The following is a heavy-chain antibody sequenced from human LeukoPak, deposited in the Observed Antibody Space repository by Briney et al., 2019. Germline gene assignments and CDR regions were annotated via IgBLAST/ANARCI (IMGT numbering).Heavy chain of an antibody. CDR1: GGSISSSSYY. V-gene: IGHV4-39*07. J-gene: IGHJ6*03. CDR2: IDYSGSP. CDR3: ARETNDCFDSSAYMDV. Sequence: SETLSLTCAVSGGSISSSSYYWGWIRQPPGKGLEWIGSIDYSGSPCYRPSLKSRATISVDTSKRQFSLKLSSVTAADTAVYYCARETNDCFDSSAYMDVWGQGTTVTVSS. D-gene: IGHD3-22*01.